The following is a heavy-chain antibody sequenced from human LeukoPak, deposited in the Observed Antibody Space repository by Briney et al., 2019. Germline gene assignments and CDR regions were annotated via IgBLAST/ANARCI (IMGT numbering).Heavy chain of an antibody. CDR2: ICSNDNNT. V-gene: IGHV3-23*01. CDR1: GFTFSSYA. D-gene: IGHD2-15*01. J-gene: IGHJ4*02. CDR3: AKGTSSSCYSAPNY. Sequence: SLRLSCAASGFTFSSYAMNWVRQAPGKGLEWVSAICSNDNNTYYANSVKGRFTISRDNSKDTLSLQLNSLRAEDTAVYYCAKGTSSSCYSAPNYWGQGTLVTVSS.